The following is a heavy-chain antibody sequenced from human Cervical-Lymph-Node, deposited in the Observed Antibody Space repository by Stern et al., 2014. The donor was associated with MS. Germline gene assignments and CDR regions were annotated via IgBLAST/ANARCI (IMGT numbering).Heavy chain of an antibody. J-gene: IGHJ3*02. CDR2: MNPISGNT. CDR3: ARAGSGWADDAFDI. V-gene: IGHV1-8*01. D-gene: IGHD6-19*01. CDR1: GHSFTSHD. Sequence: QVQLVQSGAEVKKPGASVKVSCKVSGHSFTSHDINWVRQATGQGLEWMGWMNPISGNTAYAQKFQGRVTMTRDTSTNTAYMELSSLRSEDTAVYYCARAGSGWADDAFDIWGQGTTVIVSS.